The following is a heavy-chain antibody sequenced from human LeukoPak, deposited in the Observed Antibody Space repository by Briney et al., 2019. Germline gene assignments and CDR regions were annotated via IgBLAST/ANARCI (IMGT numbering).Heavy chain of an antibody. V-gene: IGHV4-39*01. CDR1: GGAARSSSNY. D-gene: IGHD1-26*01. Sequence: PSGTLSLTCSVSGGAARSSSNYWGCIRQPPGKGLGWIGCIYYSGSTYYNPSLKSRVTISVDTSKNQFSLRISSVTAADTAVYYCARQGSYYSVGPFEYWGQGTLVTVSS. CDR3: ARQGSYYSVGPFEY. CDR2: IYYSGST. J-gene: IGHJ4*02.